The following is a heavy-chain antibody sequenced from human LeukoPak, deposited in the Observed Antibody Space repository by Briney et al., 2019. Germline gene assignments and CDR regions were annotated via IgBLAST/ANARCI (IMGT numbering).Heavy chain of an antibody. CDR3: ARDMATSIGGFDY. J-gene: IGHJ4*02. CDR1: GFTFSDHY. D-gene: IGHD5-24*01. V-gene: IGHV4-38-2*02. Sequence: GSLRLSCAASGFTFSDHYMSWIRQPPGKGLEWIGSIYYSGSTYYNPSLKSRVTISVDTSKNQFSLKLSSVTAADTAVYYCARDMATSIGGFDYWAQGTLVTVSS. CDR2: IYYSGST.